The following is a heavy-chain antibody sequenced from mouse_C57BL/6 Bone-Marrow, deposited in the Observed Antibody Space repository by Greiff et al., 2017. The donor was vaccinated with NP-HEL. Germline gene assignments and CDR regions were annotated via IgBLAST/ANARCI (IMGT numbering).Heavy chain of an antibody. V-gene: IGHV1-81*01. CDR2: IYPRSGNT. CDR1: GYTFTSYG. D-gene: IGHD4-1*01. CDR3: ARRLGTGSFAY. J-gene: IGHJ3*01. Sequence: VQRVESGAELARPGASVKLSCKASGYTFTSYGISWVKQRTGQGLEWIGEIYPRSGNTYYNEKFKGKATLTADKSSSTAYMELRSLTSEDSAVYFCARRLGTGSFAYWGQGTLVTVSA.